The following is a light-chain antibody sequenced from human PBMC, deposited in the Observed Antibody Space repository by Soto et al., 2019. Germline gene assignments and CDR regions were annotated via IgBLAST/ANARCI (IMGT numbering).Light chain of an antibody. J-gene: IGKJ4*01. Sequence: DIQMTQSPSSVSASVGDRVTITCRASQGVGSWLAWYQQRPGRAPKLLIFAASSLQSGVPSRFSGSGSGTDFILTIYSLQPEDSATYYCQQANSSPPLTFGGGTKVEIK. CDR2: AAS. CDR1: QGVGSW. V-gene: IGKV1-12*01. CDR3: QQANSSPPLT.